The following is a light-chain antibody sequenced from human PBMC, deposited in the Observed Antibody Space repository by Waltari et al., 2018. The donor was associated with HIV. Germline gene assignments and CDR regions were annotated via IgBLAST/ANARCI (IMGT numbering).Light chain of an antibody. CDR2: EVT. Sequence: SALTTPALLSGSPGQSIPPSRSGTHRDFGCFYFFPWYQQVPGKVPKVIIYEVTSRPSGISDRFSGSRSGNTASLTISGLQPEDEADYYCTSYTPNDTLVFGGGTKVTVL. V-gene: IGLV2-14*01. CDR3: TSYTPNDTLV. CDR1: HRDFGCFYF. J-gene: IGLJ2*01.